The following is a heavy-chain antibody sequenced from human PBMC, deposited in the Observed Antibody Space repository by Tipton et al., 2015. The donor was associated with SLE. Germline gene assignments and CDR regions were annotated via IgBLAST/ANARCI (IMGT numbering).Heavy chain of an antibody. Sequence: SLRLSCAASGFTFSSYAMHWVRQAPGKGLEWVAVISYDGSNKYYADSVKGRFTISRDNSKNTLYLQMNSLRAEDTAVYYCAAGYSSSWFDYWGQGTLVTVSS. CDR1: GFTFSSYA. V-gene: IGHV3-30-3*01. D-gene: IGHD6-13*01. CDR2: ISYDGSNK. CDR3: AAGYSSSWFDY. J-gene: IGHJ4*02.